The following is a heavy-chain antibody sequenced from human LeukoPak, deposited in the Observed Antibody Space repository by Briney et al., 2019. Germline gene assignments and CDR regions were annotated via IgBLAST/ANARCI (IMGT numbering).Heavy chain of an antibody. Sequence: GGSLRLSCAASGFTFDDYGMSWVRQAPGKGLEWVSGINWNGGSTGYADSVKGRFTISRDNAKNSLYLQMNSLRAEDTAVYYCARERGSSGYYYPYFDYWGQGTLVTVSS. CDR2: INWNGGST. V-gene: IGHV3-20*04. CDR1: GFTFDDYG. D-gene: IGHD3-22*01. CDR3: ARERGSSGYYYPYFDY. J-gene: IGHJ4*02.